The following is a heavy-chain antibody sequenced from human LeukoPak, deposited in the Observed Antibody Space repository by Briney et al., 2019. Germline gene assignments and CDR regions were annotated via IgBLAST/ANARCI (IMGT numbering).Heavy chain of an antibody. V-gene: IGHV1-46*01. CDR2: INPSGGST. Sequence: ASVKVSCKASGYTFTSYYMHWVRQAPGQGLEWMGIINPSGGSTSYAQKFQGRVTMTTDTSTRTAFMELRSLRSDDTAVYYCARVAGESDVWGQGTTVTVSS. CDR1: GYTFTSYY. J-gene: IGHJ6*02. CDR3: ARVAGESDV. D-gene: IGHD3-10*01.